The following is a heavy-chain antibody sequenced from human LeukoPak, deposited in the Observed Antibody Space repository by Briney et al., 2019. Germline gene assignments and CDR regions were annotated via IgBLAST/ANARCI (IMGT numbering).Heavy chain of an antibody. J-gene: IGHJ5*02. V-gene: IGHV1-18*01. CDR3: ARAEQWLVMEWVSVDWFDP. CDR2: ISAYNGNK. Sequence: ASVKVSCKASGYTFTSYGISWVRQAPGQGLEWMGWISAYNGNKNYAQKLQGRVTMTTDTSTSTAYMELRSLRSDDTAVYYGARAEQWLVMEWVSVDWFDPWGQGTLVTVSS. CDR1: GYTFTSYG. D-gene: IGHD6-19*01.